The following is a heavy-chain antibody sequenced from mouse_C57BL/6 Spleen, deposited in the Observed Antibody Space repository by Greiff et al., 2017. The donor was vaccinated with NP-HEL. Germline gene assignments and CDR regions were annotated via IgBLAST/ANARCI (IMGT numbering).Heavy chain of an antibody. D-gene: IGHD2-3*01. J-gene: IGHJ3*01. V-gene: IGHV1-81*01. Sequence: QVQLKESGAELARPGASVKLSCKASGYTFTSYGISWVKQRTGQGLEWIGEIYPRSGNTYYNEKFKGKATLTADKSSSTAYMELRSLTSEDSAVYFCAREGYDALYLGAYWGQGTLVTVSA. CDR1: GYTFTSYG. CDR2: IYPRSGNT. CDR3: AREGYDALYLGAY.